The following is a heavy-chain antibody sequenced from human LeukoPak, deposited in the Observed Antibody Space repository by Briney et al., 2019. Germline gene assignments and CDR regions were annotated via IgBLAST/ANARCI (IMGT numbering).Heavy chain of an antibody. Sequence: ASVKVSCKASGYTFTGYYRQGLEWMGWINPNSGGTNYAQKFQGRVTMTRDTSVNTAYIEMSRLTSDDTAVYFCARGVVACPNWGQGTLVTVSS. V-gene: IGHV1-2*02. D-gene: IGHD2-15*01. CDR2: INPNSGGT. CDR3: ARGVVACPN. J-gene: IGHJ4*02. CDR1: GYTFTGYY.